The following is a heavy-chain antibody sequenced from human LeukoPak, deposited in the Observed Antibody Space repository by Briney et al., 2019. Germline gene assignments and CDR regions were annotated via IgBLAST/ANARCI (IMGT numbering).Heavy chain of an antibody. CDR2: IYTSGST. Sequence: SETLSLTCTVSGGSISSYYWSWIRQPAGKGLEWIGRIYTSGSTNYNPSLKSRVTISADMSQNQLSLKATSVTAADTAVYYCARNFPGRTEDVWGKGTTVIVSS. CDR1: GGSISSYY. J-gene: IGHJ6*03. CDR3: ARNFPGRTEDV. V-gene: IGHV4-4*07. D-gene: IGHD1-14*01.